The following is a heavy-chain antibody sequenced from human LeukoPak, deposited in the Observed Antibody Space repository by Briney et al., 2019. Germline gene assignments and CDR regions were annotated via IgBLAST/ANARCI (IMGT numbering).Heavy chain of an antibody. J-gene: IGHJ4*02. CDR1: AYTFTSYD. CDR3: ARGRYYFDY. V-gene: IGHV1-8*03. CDR2: MNPNSGNT. Sequence: ASVTVSCKAAAYTFTSYDINWVRQAAGQGLEWMGWMNPNSGNTGYAQKFQGRVTITRNTSISTAYMELSSLRSEDTAVYYCARGRYYFDYWGQGTLVTVSS.